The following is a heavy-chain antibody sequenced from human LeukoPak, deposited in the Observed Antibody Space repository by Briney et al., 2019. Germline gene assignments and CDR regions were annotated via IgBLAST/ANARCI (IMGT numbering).Heavy chain of an antibody. Sequence: SETLSLTCTVSGGSISSSSYYWGWIRQPPGKGLEWIGSIYYSGSTNYNPSLKSRTTISVDTSKNQFSLKLSSVTAADTAVYYCASRDYNILTGSNDYWGQGTLVTVSS. CDR2: IYYSGST. CDR3: ASRDYNILTGSNDY. CDR1: GGSISSSSYY. J-gene: IGHJ4*02. V-gene: IGHV4-39*07. D-gene: IGHD3-9*01.